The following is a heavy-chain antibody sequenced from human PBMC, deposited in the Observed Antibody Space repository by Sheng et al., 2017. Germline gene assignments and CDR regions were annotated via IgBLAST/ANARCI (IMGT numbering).Heavy chain of an antibody. CDR3: ARELNYVFDY. D-gene: IGHD1-7*01. V-gene: IGHV3-33*01. CDR1: GFTFSSYG. CDR2: IWYDGSNK. J-gene: IGHJ4*02. Sequence: QVQLVESGGGVVQPGRSLRLSCAASGFTFSSYGMYWVRQAPGKGLEWVAVIWYDGSNKYYADSVKGRFTISRDNSKNTLYLQMNSLRAEDTAVYYCARELNYVFDYWGQGTLVTVSS.